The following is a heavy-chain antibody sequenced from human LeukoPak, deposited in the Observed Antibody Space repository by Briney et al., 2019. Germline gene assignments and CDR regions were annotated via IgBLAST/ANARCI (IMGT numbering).Heavy chain of an antibody. J-gene: IGHJ6*04. Sequence: PGPSLSPARSASGFTFSTTAAQCASPAPGGGREYVSSIIMKGGSTSYADSVKGTFNISRDNSKKTLYLQMSSLRAEDTAVYYCVKGRESVGLLWFGELLSGYYYGRDVWGKGPTVSVSS. D-gene: IGHD3-10*01. CDR3: VKGRESVGLLWFGELLSGYYYGRDV. CDR1: GFTFSTTA. V-gene: IGHV3-64D*06. CDR2: IIMKGGST.